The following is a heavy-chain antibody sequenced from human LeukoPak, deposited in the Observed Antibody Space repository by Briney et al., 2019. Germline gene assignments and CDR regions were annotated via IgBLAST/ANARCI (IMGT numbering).Heavy chain of an antibody. CDR3: ARVGVGSYHFDD. J-gene: IGHJ4*02. Sequence: GGSLRLSCAASGFTFSSYWMHWVRQAPEKGLVWVSRINPDGSTTTYADSVEGRFTISRDNARNTLYLQMNSLRVEDTAVYYCARVGVGSYHFDDWGQGTLVTVS. CDR1: GFTFSSYW. V-gene: IGHV3-74*01. CDR2: INPDGSTT. D-gene: IGHD3-10*01.